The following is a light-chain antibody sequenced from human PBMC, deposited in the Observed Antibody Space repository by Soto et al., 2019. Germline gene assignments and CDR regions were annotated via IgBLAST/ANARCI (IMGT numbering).Light chain of an antibody. V-gene: IGKV3-20*01. J-gene: IGKJ1*01. CDR3: KLYYSTPPK. Sequence: EIVLTQSPGNLSLSPGDRATLSSRASQSVNSTYLAWYQRKPGQPPRLLIYGASNRATDIRYRSSARGSGIDTTLIITLLEAADFAGYYWKLYYSTPPKFGQAPKGEGK. CDR2: GAS. CDR1: QSVNSTY.